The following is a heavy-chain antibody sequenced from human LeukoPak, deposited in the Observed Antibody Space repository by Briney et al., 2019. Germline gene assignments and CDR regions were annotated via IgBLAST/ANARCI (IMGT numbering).Heavy chain of an antibody. Sequence: ASLKVSCKASGYTFTGYYIHSVRQAPGQGLEWMGWINPNSGGTNYAQKFQGRVTMTRDTSISTAYMELSRLTSDDTAVYYCARDAIVRDYSNSDYWGQGTLVTVSS. CDR1: GYTFTGYY. CDR2: INPNSGGT. CDR3: ARDAIVRDYSNSDY. J-gene: IGHJ4*02. D-gene: IGHD4-11*01. V-gene: IGHV1-2*02.